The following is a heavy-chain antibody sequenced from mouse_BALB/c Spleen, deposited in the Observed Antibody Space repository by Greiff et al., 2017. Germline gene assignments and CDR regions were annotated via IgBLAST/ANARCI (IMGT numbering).Heavy chain of an antibody. V-gene: IGHV3-2*02. D-gene: IGHD1-1*02. Sequence: VQLKQSGPGLVKPSQSLSLTCTVTGYSITSDYAWNWIRQFPGNKLEWMGYISYSGSTSYNPSLKSRISITRDTSKNQFFLQLNSVTTEDTATYYCASNLLLLAWFAYWGQGTLVTVSA. CDR1: GYSITSDYA. J-gene: IGHJ3*01. CDR3: ASNLLLLAWFAY. CDR2: ISYSGST.